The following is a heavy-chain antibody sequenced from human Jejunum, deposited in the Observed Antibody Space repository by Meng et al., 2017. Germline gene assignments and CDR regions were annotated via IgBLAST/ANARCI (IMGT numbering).Heavy chain of an antibody. J-gene: IGHJ3*01. CDR2: ISWNSGSR. CDR1: GFTFDDYA. Sequence: SLKIACAASGFTFDDYAMHWVRQPPGKGLEWVSSISWNSGSRGYADSVKDRFTISRDNAKGILYLQMDSLKAEDTALYYCAKEKGELFYSAPFDLWGQGTMVTVSS. CDR3: AKEKGELFYSAPFDL. D-gene: IGHD3-10*01. V-gene: IGHV3-9*01.